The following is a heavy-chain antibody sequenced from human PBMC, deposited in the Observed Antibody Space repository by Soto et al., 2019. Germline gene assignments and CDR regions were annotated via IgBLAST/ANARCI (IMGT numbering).Heavy chain of an antibody. CDR2: IYYSGST. D-gene: IGHD3-22*01. Sequence: SETLSLTCTVSGGSISSGDYYWSWIRQPPGKGLEWIGYIYYSGSTYYNPSLKSRVTISVDTSKNQFSLKLSSVTAADTAVYYCARGGSYYDSSGYWPPFDYWGQGTLVTVSS. J-gene: IGHJ4*02. CDR1: GGSISSGDYY. V-gene: IGHV4-30-4*01. CDR3: ARGGSYYDSSGYWPPFDY.